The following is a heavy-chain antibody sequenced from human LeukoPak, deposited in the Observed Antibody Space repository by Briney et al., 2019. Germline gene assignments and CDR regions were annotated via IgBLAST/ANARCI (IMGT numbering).Heavy chain of an antibody. CDR3: GYSYGYGYYFDY. V-gene: IGHV4-39*07. D-gene: IGHD5-18*01. Sequence: SETLSLTCTVSGGSISSSSYYWGWIRQPPGKGLEWIGSIYYSGSTYYNPSLKSRVTISADTSKNQFSLKLSSVTAADTAVYYCGYSYGYGYYFDYWGQGTLVTVSS. CDR2: IYYSGST. J-gene: IGHJ4*02. CDR1: GGSISSSSYY.